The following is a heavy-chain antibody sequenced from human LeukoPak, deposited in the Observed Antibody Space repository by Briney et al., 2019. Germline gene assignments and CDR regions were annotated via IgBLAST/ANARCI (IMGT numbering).Heavy chain of an antibody. J-gene: IGHJ6*02. CDR2: ISGSGGST. V-gene: IGHV3-23*01. CDR1: GFTFSSYA. CDR3: ARVNGEDSYYYYGMDV. D-gene: IGHD3-10*01. Sequence: GGSLRLSCAASGFTFSSYAMSWVRQAPGKGLEWVSAISGSGGSTYYADSVKGRFTISRDNSKNTLYLQMNSLRAEYTAVYYCARVNGEDSYYYYGMDVWGQGTTVTVSS.